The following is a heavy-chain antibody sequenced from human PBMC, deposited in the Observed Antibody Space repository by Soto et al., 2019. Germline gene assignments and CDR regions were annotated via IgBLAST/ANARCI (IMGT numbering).Heavy chain of an antibody. Sequence: PGGSLRLSCAASGFTISSYWMTWVRQAPGKGLEWVADIKQDGSDKFYVDSVKGRFIISRDNAKNSLFLQMNTLRVEDTALYYCAKSNGRYNAFDIWGQGTMVTVSS. D-gene: IGHD6-19*01. CDR2: IKQDGSDK. CDR1: GFTISSYW. J-gene: IGHJ3*02. V-gene: IGHV3-7*01. CDR3: AKSNGRYNAFDI.